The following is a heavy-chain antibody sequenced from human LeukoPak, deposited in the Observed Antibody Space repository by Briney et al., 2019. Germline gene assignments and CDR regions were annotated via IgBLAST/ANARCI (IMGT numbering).Heavy chain of an antibody. Sequence: PGRSLRLSCAASGFTFSSYAMHWVRQAPGKGLEWVAVISYDGSNKYYADSVKGRFTISRDNAKNTLYLQMNSLRAEDTAVYYCARGGDFWSGYHDYWGQGTLVTVSS. CDR3: ARGGDFWSGYHDY. CDR2: ISYDGSNK. V-gene: IGHV3-30-3*01. D-gene: IGHD3-3*01. CDR1: GFTFSSYA. J-gene: IGHJ4*02.